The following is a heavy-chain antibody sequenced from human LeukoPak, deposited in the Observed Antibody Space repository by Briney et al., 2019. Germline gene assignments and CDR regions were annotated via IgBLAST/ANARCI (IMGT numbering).Heavy chain of an antibody. Sequence: GGSLRLSCSASGFTFSSYAMHWVRQAPGKGLEYVSAISSNGGSTYYADSVKGRFTISRDNSKNTLYLQTSSLRAEDTAVYYCVKDRKYCSGGSCYSPYAEYFQHWGQGTLVTVSS. D-gene: IGHD2-15*01. CDR3: VKDRKYCSGGSCYSPYAEYFQH. V-gene: IGHV3-64D*06. CDR1: GFTFSSYA. CDR2: ISSNGGST. J-gene: IGHJ1*01.